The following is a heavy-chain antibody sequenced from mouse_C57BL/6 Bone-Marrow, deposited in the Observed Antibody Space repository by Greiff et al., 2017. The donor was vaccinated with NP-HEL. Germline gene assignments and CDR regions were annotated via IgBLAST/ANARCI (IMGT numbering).Heavy chain of an antibody. J-gene: IGHJ1*03. CDR2: INPNNGGT. V-gene: IGHV1-26*01. Sequence: VQLQQSGPELVKPGASVKISCKASGYTFTDYYMNWVKQSHGKSLEWIGDINPNNGGTSYNQKFKGKATLTVAQSSSTAYMELRSLTSEDSAVYYCARTGPYWYFDVGGTGTTVTVSS. CDR1: GYTFTDYY. CDR3: ARTGPYWYFDV.